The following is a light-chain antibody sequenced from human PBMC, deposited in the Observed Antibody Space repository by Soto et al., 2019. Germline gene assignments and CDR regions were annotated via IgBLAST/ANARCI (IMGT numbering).Light chain of an antibody. CDR2: EVT. J-gene: IGLJ3*02. CDR3: SSFTVSIAWV. V-gene: IGLV2-14*01. CDR1: SSDVGGYDY. Sequence: QSVLTQPASVSGSPGQSITIPCTGTSSDVGGYDYVSWYQQYPGKAPKLLIYEVTNRPSGVSNRFSGSKSGNTASLTISGLQTDDEANDYCSSFTVSIAWVFGGGTKLTV.